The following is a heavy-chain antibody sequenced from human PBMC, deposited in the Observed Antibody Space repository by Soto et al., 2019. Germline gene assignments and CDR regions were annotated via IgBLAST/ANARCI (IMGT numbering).Heavy chain of an antibody. CDR1: GFIFSNSW. Sequence: HPGGSLRLSCEASGFIFSNSWMHWVRQAPGKGLVWVTRIDTSGRSTCYADSVKGRITISRDNAKNTVSLQMNSLRAEDTGVYYFAKGNSYFDLWCPGSLVTVS. CDR3: AKGNSYFDL. V-gene: IGHV3-74*01. J-gene: IGHJ4*01. CDR2: IDTSGRST.